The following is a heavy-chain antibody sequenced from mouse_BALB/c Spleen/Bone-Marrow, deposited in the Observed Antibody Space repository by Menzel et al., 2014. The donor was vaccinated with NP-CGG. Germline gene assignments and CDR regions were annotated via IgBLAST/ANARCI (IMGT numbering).Heavy chain of an antibody. D-gene: IGHD2-4*01. V-gene: IGHV5-9-2*01. CDR3: ARHAYYDQTEVSFVY. Sequence: EVNVVESGGGLVKSGGSLKLSCAASGFSFSNYGMSWVRQTPEKRLEWVATISGDGRYTFYSDGVKGRFTISRDNAKNNLYLRLSSLRSEDTALYYCARHAYYDQTEVSFVYWGQGTLVTVSA. J-gene: IGHJ3*01. CDR2: ISGDGRYT. CDR1: GFSFSNYG.